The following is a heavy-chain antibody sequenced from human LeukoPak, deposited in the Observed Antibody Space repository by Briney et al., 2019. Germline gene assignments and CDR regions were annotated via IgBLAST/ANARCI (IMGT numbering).Heavy chain of an antibody. Sequence: TLSLTCTVSGDSISSSTSSTTYYWGWIRQPPGKGLEWLALIYWDDDKRYSPSLKSRLTITKDTSKNQVVLTMTNMDPVDTATYYCAHRQDTAMVYGAFDIWGQGTMVTVSS. D-gene: IGHD5-18*01. CDR2: IYWDDDK. J-gene: IGHJ3*02. CDR1: GDSISSSTSS. V-gene: IGHV2-5*02. CDR3: AHRQDTAMVYGAFDI.